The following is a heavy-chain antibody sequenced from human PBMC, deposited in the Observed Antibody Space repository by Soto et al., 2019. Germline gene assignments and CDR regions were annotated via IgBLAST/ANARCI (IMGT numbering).Heavy chain of an antibody. J-gene: IGHJ6*02. D-gene: IGHD6-13*01. V-gene: IGHV2-5*02. CDR2: IYWDDDK. Sequence: QITLKESGPTLVKPTQTLTLTCTFSGFSLSTSGVGVGWIRQPPGKALEWLALIYWDDDKRYSPSLKSRLTMTKDTSKHQVVLTMTNMDPVDTATYYCAHRRGGSSSWYKWGQGTTVTVSS. CDR3: AHRRGGSSSWYK. CDR1: GFSLSTSGVG.